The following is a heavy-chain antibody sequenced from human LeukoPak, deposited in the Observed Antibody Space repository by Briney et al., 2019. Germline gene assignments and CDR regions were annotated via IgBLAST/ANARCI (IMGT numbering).Heavy chain of an antibody. CDR2: INPYNGNT. J-gene: IGHJ4*02. Sequence: ASVKVSCKASGYTFTSYFISWVRQAPGQGLEWMGWINPYNGNTNYAHKFQGRVTMTTDTSTSTAYMELRSLRSDDTAVYYCARGLSVATTVYLDYWAQGTLVTVSS. CDR3: ARGLSVATTVYLDY. D-gene: IGHD5-12*01. CDR1: GYTFTSYF. V-gene: IGHV1-18*01.